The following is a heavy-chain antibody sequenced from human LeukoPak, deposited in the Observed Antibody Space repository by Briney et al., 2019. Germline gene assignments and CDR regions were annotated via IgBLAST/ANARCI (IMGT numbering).Heavy chain of an antibody. CDR2: ISSSGSTI. Sequence: SGGSLRLSCAASGFTISNCEMNWVRQPPGKRLEWVSHISSSGSTIFYADSVKGRFTISRDNAKNSLYLQMNSLRAEDTAVYYCARDLKQGGQNYYYGMDVWGQGTTVTVSS. CDR3: ARDLKQGGQNYYYGMDV. D-gene: IGHD3-16*01. CDR1: GFTISNCE. V-gene: IGHV3-48*03. J-gene: IGHJ6*02.